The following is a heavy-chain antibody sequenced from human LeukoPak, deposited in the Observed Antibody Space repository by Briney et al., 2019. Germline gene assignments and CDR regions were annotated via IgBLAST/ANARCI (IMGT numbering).Heavy chain of an antibody. CDR3: ARDTAVVGYYYMDV. V-gene: IGHV3-74*01. CDR2: INTDGSST. D-gene: IGHD6-19*01. J-gene: IGHJ6*03. Sequence: RGSLRLSCAASGFTFSSYWMHWVRQAPGKGLVWVSRINTDGSSTNYADSVKGRFTISRDNAKNTLYLQMSSLRADDTAVYYCARDTAVVGYYYMDVWGKGATVTVSS. CDR1: GFTFSSYW.